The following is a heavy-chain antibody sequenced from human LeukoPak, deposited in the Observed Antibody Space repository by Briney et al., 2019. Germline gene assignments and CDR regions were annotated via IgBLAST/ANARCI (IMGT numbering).Heavy chain of an antibody. CDR1: GGSISSYY. D-gene: IGHD3-16*01. Sequence: SETLSLTCTVSGGSISSYYWSWIRQPPGKGLEWMGYIYYSGSTNYNPSLKSRVTISVDTSKNQFSLKLSSVTAADTAVYYCARGFGVAYYDYVWGSYPGGYYFDYWGQGTLVTVSS. CDR3: ARGFGVAYYDYVWGSYPGGYYFDY. V-gene: IGHV4-59*01. J-gene: IGHJ4*02. CDR2: IYYSGST.